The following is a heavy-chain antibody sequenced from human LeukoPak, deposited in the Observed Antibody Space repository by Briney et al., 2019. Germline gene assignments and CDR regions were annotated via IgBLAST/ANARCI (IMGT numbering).Heavy chain of an antibody. Sequence: KSGGSLRLSWAASGFTFSDYYMSWIRQAPGKGLEWVSYISSSGSTIYYADSVKGRFTISRDNAKNSLYLQMNSLRAEDTAVYYCARDQGPWRVGFDYWGQGTLVTVSS. CDR2: ISSSGSTI. CDR3: ARDQGPWRVGFDY. CDR1: GFTFSDYY. D-gene: IGHD1-26*01. J-gene: IGHJ4*02. V-gene: IGHV3-11*01.